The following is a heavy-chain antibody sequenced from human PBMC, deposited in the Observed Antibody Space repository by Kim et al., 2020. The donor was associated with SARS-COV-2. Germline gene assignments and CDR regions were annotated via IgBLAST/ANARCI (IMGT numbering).Heavy chain of an antibody. V-gene: IGHV4-39*07. CDR3: ARDRSGEGYSSSWYWFDP. Sequence: SETLSLTCTVSGGSISSSSYYWGWIRQPPGKGLEWIGSIYYSGSTYYNPSLKSRVTISVDTSKNQFSLKLSSVTAADTAVYYCARDRSGEGYSSSWYWFDPWGQGTLVTVSS. CDR2: IYYSGST. CDR1: GGSISSSSYY. D-gene: IGHD6-13*01. J-gene: IGHJ5*02.